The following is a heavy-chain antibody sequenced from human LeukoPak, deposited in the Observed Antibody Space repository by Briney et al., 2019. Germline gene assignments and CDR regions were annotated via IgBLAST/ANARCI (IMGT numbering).Heavy chain of an antibody. V-gene: IGHV4-59*01. CDR1: GGSLSTYY. Sequence: SETLSLTRTVSGGSLSTYYWSGMRQPPRRGVGWVAYIDYNANTNYNPSPKSRATLPVTKTTHQFPLTLSSVTAADTAVYYWSRDSRRELVHAFDIWGQGTMVTVSS. CDR2: IDYNANT. J-gene: IGHJ3*02. CDR3: SRDSRRELVHAFDI. D-gene: IGHD1-26*01.